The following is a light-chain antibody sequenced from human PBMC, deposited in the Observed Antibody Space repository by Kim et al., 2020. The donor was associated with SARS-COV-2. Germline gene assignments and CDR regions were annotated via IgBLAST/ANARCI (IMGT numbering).Light chain of an antibody. CDR1: QSVDTY. V-gene: IGKV3-11*01. CDR3: QHRNLLTPT. CDR2: DAS. Sequence: EIVMTQSPATLSLSPGETATLSCRASQSVDTYLAWYQLIPGQAPSLIIFDASSSVTGTPARFSGSGSGTDFTLTISSLQPEDVAVYYCQHRNLLTPTFGGGTKVDIK. J-gene: IGKJ4*01.